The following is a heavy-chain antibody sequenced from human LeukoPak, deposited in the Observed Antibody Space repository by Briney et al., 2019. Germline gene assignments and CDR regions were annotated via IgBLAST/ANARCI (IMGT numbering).Heavy chain of an antibody. V-gene: IGHV1-69*13. Sequence: SVKVSCKASGGTFSSYAISWVRQAPGQGLEWMGGILPIFGTANYAQKFQGRVTITADESTSTAYMELSSLRSEDTAVYYCARVGGSYGHDAFDIWGQGTMVTVSS. J-gene: IGHJ3*02. CDR3: ARVGGSYGHDAFDI. D-gene: IGHD1-26*01. CDR2: ILPIFGTA. CDR1: GGTFSSYA.